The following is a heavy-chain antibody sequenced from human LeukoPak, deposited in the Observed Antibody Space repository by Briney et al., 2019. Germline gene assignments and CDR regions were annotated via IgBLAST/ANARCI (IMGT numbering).Heavy chain of an antibody. Sequence: GGSLRLSCAASGFTFSSYGMHWVRQAPGKGLEWVAFIRYDGSNKYYADSVKGRFTISRDNSKNTLYLQMNSLRAEDTAVYYCAKDRGWFGELGRGFDPWGQGTLVTVSS. CDR3: AKDRGWFGELGRGFDP. D-gene: IGHD3-10*01. V-gene: IGHV3-30*02. CDR2: IRYDGSNK. J-gene: IGHJ5*02. CDR1: GFTFSSYG.